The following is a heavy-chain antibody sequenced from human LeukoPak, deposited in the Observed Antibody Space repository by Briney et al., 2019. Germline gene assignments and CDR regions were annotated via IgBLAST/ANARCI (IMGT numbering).Heavy chain of an antibody. CDR1: GFTFNNYA. CDR3: AKIPKGGYFDY. D-gene: IGHD2-2*01. Sequence: GGSLRLSCAASGFTFNNYAMNWVRQAPGKGLEWVSHISPSGDTTYYADSVKGRFTISRDSSKNTLSLQMNSLRAEDTAVYYCAKIPKGGYFDYWGQGTLVTVSS. V-gene: IGHV3-23*01. J-gene: IGHJ4*02. CDR2: ISPSGDTT.